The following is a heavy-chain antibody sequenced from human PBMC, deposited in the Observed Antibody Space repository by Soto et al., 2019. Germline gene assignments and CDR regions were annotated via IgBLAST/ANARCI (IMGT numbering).Heavy chain of an antibody. Sequence: GSLRLSCAASGLTFNNYAMAWVRQAPGKGLEWVSSIIGSGAKTYYADSVKGRFTISRDNSRNTLYLQMNSLGAEDTALYYCAKGGAMSGAGYFDFRGQGTLVTVSS. CDR2: IIGSGAKT. D-gene: IGHD3-10*01. CDR1: GLTFNNYA. J-gene: IGHJ4*02. CDR3: AKGGAMSGAGYFDF. V-gene: IGHV3-23*01.